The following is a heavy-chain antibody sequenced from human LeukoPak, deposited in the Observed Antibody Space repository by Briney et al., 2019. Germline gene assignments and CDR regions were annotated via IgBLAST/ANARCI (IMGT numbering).Heavy chain of an antibody. CDR2: IYYSGST. V-gene: IGHV4-59*01. Sequence: SETLSLTCTVSGGSISSYYWSWIRQPPGKGLEWIGYIYYSGSTNYNPSLKSRVTISVDLSKNQFSLKLSSVTAADTAVYYCAREVTYYYDSSGSFDYWGQGTLVTVSS. CDR1: GGSISSYY. D-gene: IGHD3-22*01. CDR3: AREVTYYYDSSGSFDY. J-gene: IGHJ4*02.